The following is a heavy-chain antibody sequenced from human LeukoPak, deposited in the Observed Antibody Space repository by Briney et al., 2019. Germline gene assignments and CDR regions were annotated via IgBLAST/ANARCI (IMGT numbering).Heavy chain of an antibody. CDR1: GGTFSSYA. J-gene: IGHJ4*02. CDR2: IIPIFGTA. CDR3: ARDWYYYDSSGFYYALRY. Sequence: SVTVSCKASGGTFSSYAISWVRQAPGQGLEWMGGIIPIFGTANYAQKFQGRVTISADESTSTAYMELSSLRSEDTAVYYCARDWYYYDSSGFYYALRYWGQGTLVTVSS. D-gene: IGHD3-22*01. V-gene: IGHV1-69*13.